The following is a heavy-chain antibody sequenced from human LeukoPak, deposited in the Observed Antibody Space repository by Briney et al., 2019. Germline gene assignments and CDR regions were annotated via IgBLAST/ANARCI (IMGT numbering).Heavy chain of an antibody. D-gene: IGHD6-13*01. CDR2: INHSGST. CDR1: GGSFSGYY. J-gene: IGHJ5*02. CDR3: ARGRDLAAAGIFNWFDP. V-gene: IGHV4-34*01. Sequence: SETLSLTCAVYGGSFSGYYWSWIRQPSGKGLEWIGEINHSGSTNYNPSLKSRVTISVDTSKNQFSLKLSSVTAADTAVYYCARGRDLAAAGIFNWFDPWGQGTLVTVSS.